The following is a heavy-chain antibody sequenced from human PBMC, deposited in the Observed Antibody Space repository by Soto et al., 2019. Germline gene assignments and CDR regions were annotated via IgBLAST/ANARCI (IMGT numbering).Heavy chain of an antibody. V-gene: IGHV1-18*01. CDR2: ISAYNGNT. CDR1: GYTFTSYG. J-gene: IGHJ4*02. Sequence: QVQLVQSGAEVKKPGASVKVSCKASGYTFTSYGISWVRQAPGQGLEWMGWISAYNGNTNYAQKLQGRVTMTTDTSTSTAYMELRSLRSDDTAVHYCAVIGYCSSTSCYDFYYFDYWGQGTLVTVSS. D-gene: IGHD2-2*01. CDR3: AVIGYCSSTSCYDFYYFDY.